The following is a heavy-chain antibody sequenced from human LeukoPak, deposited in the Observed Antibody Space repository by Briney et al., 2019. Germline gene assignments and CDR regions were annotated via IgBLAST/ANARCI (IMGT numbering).Heavy chain of an antibody. J-gene: IGHJ5*02. Sequence: SETLSLTCAVYGGSFSGYYWSWIRQPPGKGLEWIGEINHSGSTNYNPSLKSRVTISVDTSKNQFSLKLSSVTAADTAVYYCARYSSGRGYWFDPWGQGTLVTVSS. CDR1: GGSFSGYY. V-gene: IGHV4-34*01. CDR3: ARYSSGRGYWFDP. CDR2: INHSGST. D-gene: IGHD6-19*01.